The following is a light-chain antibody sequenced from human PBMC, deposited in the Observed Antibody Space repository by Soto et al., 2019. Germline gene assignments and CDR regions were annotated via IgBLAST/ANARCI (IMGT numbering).Light chain of an antibody. CDR3: QKSYSTPRK. Sequence: DIQMTRSPSSLSASVGDIVTITCRASQNISSYLNWYQQKPGKAPKLLIYAASSLQSGVPSRFSGSGSGTDFTLTISSLQPEDFATYYCQKSYSTPRKFGQGTKVDIK. CDR2: AAS. J-gene: IGKJ1*01. V-gene: IGKV1-39*01. CDR1: QNISSY.